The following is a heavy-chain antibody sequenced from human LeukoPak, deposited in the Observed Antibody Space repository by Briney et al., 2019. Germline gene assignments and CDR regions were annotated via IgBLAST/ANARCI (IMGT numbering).Heavy chain of an antibody. D-gene: IGHD2-15*01. J-gene: IGHJ6*03. CDR3: ARQGWRPYYYYYMDV. V-gene: IGHV1-69*05. Sequence: ASVKVSCKASGYTFTSYGISWVRQAPGQGLEWMGRIIPIFGTANYAQKFQGRVTITTDESTSTAYMELSSLRSEDTAVYYCARQGWRPYYYYYMDVWGKGTTVTVSS. CDR2: IIPIFGTA. CDR1: GYTFTSYG.